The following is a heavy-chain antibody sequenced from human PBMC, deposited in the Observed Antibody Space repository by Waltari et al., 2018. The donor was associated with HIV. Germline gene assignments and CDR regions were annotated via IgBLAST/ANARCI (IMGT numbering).Heavy chain of an antibody. D-gene: IGHD3-22*01. V-gene: IGHV1-2*02. Sequence: QVQLVQSGAEVKKPGASVKVSCKASGYTFTGYYMHWVRRAPGQGLEWMGWINPNSGGTTYARKFQGRGTMTRDTSIIPAYMELSRLRSDDTAVYYGARDTPDAYYYDTSGYWSWGQGTLVTVSS. J-gene: IGHJ5*02. CDR1: GYTFTGYY. CDR2: INPNSGGT. CDR3: ARDTPDAYYYDTSGYWS.